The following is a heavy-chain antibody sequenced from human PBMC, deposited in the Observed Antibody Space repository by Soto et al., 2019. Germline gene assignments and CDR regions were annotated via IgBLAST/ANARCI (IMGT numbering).Heavy chain of an antibody. CDR1: GFTFSSYW. D-gene: IGHD5-12*01. CDR3: ARGLPTFSSFDS. Sequence: EVQLVESGGGLVQPGESLRLSCAASGFTFSSYWMHWIRQAPGKGLVWVSRVSSDGSSTVYANSVKGQLTISRDNAKNTLYLQMNSLSDEDTAVYYCARGLPTFSSFDSWGQGTLVTVSS. V-gene: IGHV3-74*01. J-gene: IGHJ4*02. CDR2: VSSDGSST.